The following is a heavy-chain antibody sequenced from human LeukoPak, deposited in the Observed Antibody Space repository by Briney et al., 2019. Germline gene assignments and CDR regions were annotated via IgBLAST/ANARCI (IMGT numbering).Heavy chain of an antibody. Sequence: ASVKVSCKASGYTFTSYYMHWVRQAPGQGLEWMGIINPSGGSTSYAQKFQGRVTMTRDTSTSTVYMELSSLKSEDTAVYYCASEFTGWFDPWGQGTLVTVSS. J-gene: IGHJ5*02. V-gene: IGHV1-46*01. D-gene: IGHD2-8*02. CDR2: INPSGGST. CDR1: GYTFTSYY. CDR3: ASEFTGWFDP.